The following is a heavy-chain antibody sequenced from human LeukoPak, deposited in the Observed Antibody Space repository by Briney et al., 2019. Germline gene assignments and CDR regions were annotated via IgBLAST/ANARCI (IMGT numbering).Heavy chain of an antibody. CDR2: IKPDGGEK. CDR3: ARVGGGGYASYDY. J-gene: IGHJ4*02. D-gene: IGHD1-26*01. V-gene: IGHV3-7*01. CDR1: GFTFSSYM. Sequence: PGGSLRLSCAASGFTFSSYMMTWVRQAPGKGLEWVANIKPDGGEKFYVDSVKGRFTISRDNAKNSLYLQMNSLRAEDTAVYYCARVGGGGYASYDYWGQGTLVTVSS.